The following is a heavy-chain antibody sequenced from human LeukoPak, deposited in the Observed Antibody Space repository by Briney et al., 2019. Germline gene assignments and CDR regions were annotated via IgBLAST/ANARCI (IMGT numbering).Heavy chain of an antibody. J-gene: IGHJ4*02. Sequence: GASLRLSCAASGFTFSSYAMSWVRQAPGKGLEWVSAISGSGGSTYYADSVKGRFTISRDNSKNTLYLQMNSLRAEDTAVYYCAKDQVELGYSSSTSCYTFDYWGQGTLVTVSS. CDR2: ISGSGGST. CDR1: GFTFSSYA. D-gene: IGHD2-2*02. CDR3: AKDQVELGYSSSTSCYTFDY. V-gene: IGHV3-23*01.